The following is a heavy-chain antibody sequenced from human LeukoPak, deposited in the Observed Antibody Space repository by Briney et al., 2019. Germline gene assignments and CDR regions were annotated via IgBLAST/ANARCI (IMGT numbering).Heavy chain of an antibody. D-gene: IGHD3-3*01. CDR1: GGTFSSYA. Sequence: SVKVSCKASGGTFSSYAISWVRQAPGQGREWMGGIIPIFGTANYAQKFQGRVTITADESTSTAYVELSSLRSEDTAVYYCAREEWYDASDIWGQGTMVTVSS. V-gene: IGHV1-69*13. J-gene: IGHJ3*02. CDR2: IIPIFGTA. CDR3: AREEWYDASDI.